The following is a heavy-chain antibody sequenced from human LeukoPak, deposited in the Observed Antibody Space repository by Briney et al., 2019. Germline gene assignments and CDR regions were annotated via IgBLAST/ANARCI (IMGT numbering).Heavy chain of an antibody. CDR1: GGSIRSSY. CDR3: ARVSVSGYGYYYFDY. J-gene: IGHJ4*02. V-gene: IGHV4-59*01. D-gene: IGHD5-12*01. CDR2: MYYSGST. Sequence: SETLSLTCTVSGGSIRSSYWSWIRQPPGKGLEWIGYMYYSGSTKYNPSLESRVTMSVDTSQNQFSLKLSSVTAADTAVYHCARVSVSGYGYYYFDYWGQGTLVTVSS.